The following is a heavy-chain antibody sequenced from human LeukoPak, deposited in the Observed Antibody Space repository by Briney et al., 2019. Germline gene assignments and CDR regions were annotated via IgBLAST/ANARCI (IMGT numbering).Heavy chain of an antibody. CDR2: ISSNSSYI. D-gene: IGHD6-19*01. CDR3: ARGAAVAARGAFDI. J-gene: IGHJ3*02. Sequence: GGSLRLSCAASGFTFSSYSMNCVRQAPGKGLEWVSSISSNSSYIYYADSVKGRFTISRDNAKNSLYLQMNSVRGEDTAVYYCARGAAVAARGAFDIWGQGTMVTVSS. CDR1: GFTFSSYS. V-gene: IGHV3-21*01.